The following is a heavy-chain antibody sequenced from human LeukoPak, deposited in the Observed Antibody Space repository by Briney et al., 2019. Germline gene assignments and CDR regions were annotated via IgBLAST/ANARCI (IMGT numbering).Heavy chain of an antibody. Sequence: ASVKVSCKASGYSFTSYYIHWVRQAPGQGLEWMGIINPTTGSTIYAQTFQGRVTMTRDVSTSTVYMDLSSLRSADTAVYYCARCGPFYRGPSEYYFDYWGQGTLVTVPS. J-gene: IGHJ4*02. CDR1: GYSFTSYY. V-gene: IGHV1-46*01. CDR2: INPTTGST. D-gene: IGHD4-23*01. CDR3: ARCGPFYRGPSEYYFDY.